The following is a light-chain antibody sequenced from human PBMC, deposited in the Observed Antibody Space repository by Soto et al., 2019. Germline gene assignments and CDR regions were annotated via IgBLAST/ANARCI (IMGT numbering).Light chain of an antibody. Sequence: SYELTQPPSVSVSPGQTATITCSGDALPKQYAYWYQQRPGQAPVLVIYKGSERPSGTPERFSGSRSGTTVTLTISGVKAEDEADYYCQSADSTGTYRVFGGGTKVTVL. J-gene: IGLJ2*01. V-gene: IGLV3-25*02. CDR2: KGS. CDR3: QSADSTGTYRV. CDR1: ALPKQY.